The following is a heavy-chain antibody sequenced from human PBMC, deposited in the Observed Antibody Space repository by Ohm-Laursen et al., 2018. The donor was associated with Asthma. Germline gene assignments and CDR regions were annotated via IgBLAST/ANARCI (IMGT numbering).Heavy chain of an antibody. V-gene: IGHV1-69*13. Sequence: ASVKVSCKASGGTFSRSAISWVRQAPGQGLEWMGGIYPIFGSANYAQKFQGRVTITADESTSTAYMELSSLRSEDTAVYYCASGSNRVVPAAILDYWGQGTLVTVSS. CDR3: ASGSNRVVPAAILDY. J-gene: IGHJ4*02. CDR1: GGTFSRSA. D-gene: IGHD2-2*01. CDR2: IYPIFGSA.